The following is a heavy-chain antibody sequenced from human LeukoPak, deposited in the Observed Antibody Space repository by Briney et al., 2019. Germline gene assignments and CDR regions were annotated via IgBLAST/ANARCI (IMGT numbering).Heavy chain of an antibody. D-gene: IGHD3-10*01. CDR2: ISYDGSNK. CDR3: GRGGSGSYYYYYYYMDV. Sequence: GGSLRLSCAASGFTFSSHAMHWVRQAPGKGLEWVAIISYDGSNKYYAESVKGRFTTSKDNSKNTLYLQLDNLTVDDTAVYYCGRGGSGSYYYYYYYMDVWGKGTTVTVSS. J-gene: IGHJ6*03. V-gene: IGHV3-30*01. CDR1: GFTFSSHA.